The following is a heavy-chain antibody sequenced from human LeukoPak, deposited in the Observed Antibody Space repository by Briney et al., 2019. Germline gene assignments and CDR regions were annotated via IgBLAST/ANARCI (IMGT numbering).Heavy chain of an antibody. CDR2: INPNSGGT. V-gene: IGHV1-2*02. D-gene: IGHD1-1*01. J-gene: IGHJ5*02. CDR3: ARTGTPTADWFDP. CDR1: GYTFTGYY. Sequence: ASVKVSCKASGYTFTGYYMHWVRQAPGQGLEWMGWINPNSGGTNYAQDFHGRVTMTRDTSISIAYMELSRLRSDDTAFYYCARTGTPTADWFDPWGQGTLVTVSS.